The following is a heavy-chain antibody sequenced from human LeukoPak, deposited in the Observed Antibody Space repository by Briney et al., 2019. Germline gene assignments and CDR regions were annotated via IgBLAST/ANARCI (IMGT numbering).Heavy chain of an antibody. CDR3: AKAGSIRFDY. CDR1: GFTFSNSA. D-gene: IGHD1-26*01. Sequence: GGSLRLSCVASGFTFSNSAMSWVRQAPGKGLEWVSGISGNVGNTYYADSLKGRFTISRDNSKNTLYLQMNSLRAEDTAVYYCAKAGSIRFDYWGQGTLVTVSS. CDR2: ISGNVGNT. V-gene: IGHV3-23*01. J-gene: IGHJ4*02.